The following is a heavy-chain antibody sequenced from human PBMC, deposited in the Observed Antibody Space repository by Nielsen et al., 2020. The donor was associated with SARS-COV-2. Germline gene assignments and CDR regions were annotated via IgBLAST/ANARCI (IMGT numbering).Heavy chain of an antibody. J-gene: IGHJ3*01. Sequence: GESLKISCAASGFTFKIYAMAWVSRAPGRGLQWVTGVSASGGSTYYTDSVKGRFSISRDKSKNTLFLQMHSLRVEDTALYYCVKDGVVRGDALDLWGQGTMVTVSS. CDR1: GFTFKIYA. CDR3: VKDGVVRGDALDL. D-gene: IGHD3-10*01. CDR2: VSASGGST. V-gene: IGHV3-23*01.